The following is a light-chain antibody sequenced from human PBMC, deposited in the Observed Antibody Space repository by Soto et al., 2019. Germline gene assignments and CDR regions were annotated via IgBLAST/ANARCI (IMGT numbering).Light chain of an antibody. CDR1: SSDVGGYNY. CDR3: SSYTSSSTLNYV. Sequence: QSALAQPASVSGSPGQSITISCTGTSSDVGGYNYVSWYQHHPGKAPKLMIYDVSNRPSGVSNCFSGSKSGNTASLTISGLQAEDEADYYCSSYTSSSTLNYVFGTGTKVTVL. J-gene: IGLJ1*01. V-gene: IGLV2-14*03. CDR2: DVS.